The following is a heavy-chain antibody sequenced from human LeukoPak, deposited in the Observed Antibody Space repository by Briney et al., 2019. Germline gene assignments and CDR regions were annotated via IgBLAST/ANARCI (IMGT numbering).Heavy chain of an antibody. D-gene: IGHD5-12*01. Sequence: SSETLSLTCIGAGGSINSENHLWGWIRQPPGKGLEWIGSRYYSGSTFYNPSLKSRLTMDVDTSTNQFSLRLTSVTAADTAAYYCASHTEKPGYVDAFDIWGQGTLVTVSS. V-gene: IGHV4-39*01. CDR1: GGSINSENHL. CDR3: ASHTEKPGYVDAFDI. CDR2: RYYSGST. J-gene: IGHJ3*02.